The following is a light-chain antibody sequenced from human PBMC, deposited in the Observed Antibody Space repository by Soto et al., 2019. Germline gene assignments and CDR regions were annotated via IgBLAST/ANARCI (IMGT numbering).Light chain of an antibody. CDR3: QKYSSSPLT. J-gene: IGKJ3*01. Sequence: DIQLTQSPPSLSASVGDRVTITCRASQAISIYVAWYQQKPGKIPKLLIFSASTVQSGDPSRFSGSGSGTDFTLTISNLQPEDVATYYCQKYSSSPLTFGPGTKVDLK. CDR2: SAS. CDR1: QAISIY. V-gene: IGKV1-27*01.